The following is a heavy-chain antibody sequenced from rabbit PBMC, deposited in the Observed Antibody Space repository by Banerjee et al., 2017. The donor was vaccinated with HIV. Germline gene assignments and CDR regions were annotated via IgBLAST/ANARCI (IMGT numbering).Heavy chain of an antibody. J-gene: IGHJ3*01. Sequence: QEQLVESGGGLVQPEGSLTLTCTASGFSFSSSYFMCWVRQAPGKGLEWITCIYGGSSGVTWYANWAKGRFTISKTSSTTVTLQMTSLTAADTATYFCARGDLVYAGDGYVAWNGMDLWGQGTLVTVS. CDR3: ARGDLVYAGDGYVAWNGMDL. V-gene: IGHV1S45*01. CDR1: GFSFSSSYF. D-gene: IGHD4-2*01. CDR2: IYGGSSGVT.